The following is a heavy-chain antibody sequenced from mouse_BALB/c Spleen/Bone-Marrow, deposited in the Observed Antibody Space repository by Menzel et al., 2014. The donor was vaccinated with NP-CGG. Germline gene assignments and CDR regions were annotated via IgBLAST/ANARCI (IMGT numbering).Heavy chain of an antibody. CDR3: ARWEYYAMDY. CDR1: GFNIKDTY. CDR2: IDPANGNT. J-gene: IGHJ4*01. V-gene: IGHV14-3*02. D-gene: IGHD4-1*01. Sequence: VQLKESGAELVKPGASVKLSCTASGFNIKDTYMHWVKQRPEQGLEWIGRIDPANGNTKYDPKFQGKPTITADTSSNTAYLQLSSLTSGDTAVYYCARWEYYAMDYWGQGTSVTVSS.